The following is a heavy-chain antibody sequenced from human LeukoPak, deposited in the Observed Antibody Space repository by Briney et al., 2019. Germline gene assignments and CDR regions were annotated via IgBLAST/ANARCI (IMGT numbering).Heavy chain of an antibody. CDR3: ASRFYPQYGMDV. CDR1: GYTFTGYY. J-gene: IGHJ6*02. V-gene: IGHV1-2*06. CDR2: INPNSGGT. D-gene: IGHD2/OR15-2a*01. Sequence: RASVKVSCKASGYTFTGYYMHWVRQAPGQGLEWMGRINPNSGGTNYAQKFQGRVTMTRDTSISTAYMELSRLRSDDTAVYYCASRFYPQYGMDVWGQGTTVTVSS.